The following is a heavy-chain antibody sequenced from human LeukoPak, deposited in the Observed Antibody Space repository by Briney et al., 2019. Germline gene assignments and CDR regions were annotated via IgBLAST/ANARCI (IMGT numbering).Heavy chain of an antibody. J-gene: IGHJ4*02. CDR2: IYYSGST. Sequence: SETLSLTCTVPGGSINSYYWSWIRQPPGKGLEWVGYIYYSGSTNYKPSLKRRVTISVDTSKNQFSLKVSSVTAADTAVYYCASSRSSSGWSLIDYWGQGALVTVSS. CDR3: ASSRSSSGWSLIDY. CDR1: GGSINSYY. D-gene: IGHD6-19*01. V-gene: IGHV4-59*01.